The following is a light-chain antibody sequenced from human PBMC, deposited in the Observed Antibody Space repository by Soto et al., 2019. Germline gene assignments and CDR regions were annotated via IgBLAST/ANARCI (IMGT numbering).Light chain of an antibody. CDR2: LNSDGSH. V-gene: IGLV4-69*01. CDR3: QTWGTGIQVV. J-gene: IGLJ2*01. Sequence: QPVLTQSPSASASLGASVKLTCTLSSGHSSYAIAWHQQQPEKGPRYLMRLNSDGSHNKGDGIPDRFSGSSSGAERYLTISGLQSEDEADYDGQTWGTGIQVVFGGGTKVTVL. CDR1: SGHSSYA.